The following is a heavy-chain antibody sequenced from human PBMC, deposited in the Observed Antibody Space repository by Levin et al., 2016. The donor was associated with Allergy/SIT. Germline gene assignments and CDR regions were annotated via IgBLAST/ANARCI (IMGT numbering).Heavy chain of an antibody. CDR3: ATIAWGNYYVHH. Sequence: SETLSLSCAVYGGSFSGYYWSWIRQPPGKGLEWIGEINHSGSTNYNPSLKSRVTISVDTSKNQFSLKVSSVTATDTAVFYCATIAWGNYYVHHWGQGTLVTVSS. D-gene: IGHD1-7*01. V-gene: IGHV4-34*01. J-gene: IGHJ1*01. CDR1: GGSFSGYY. CDR2: INHSGST.